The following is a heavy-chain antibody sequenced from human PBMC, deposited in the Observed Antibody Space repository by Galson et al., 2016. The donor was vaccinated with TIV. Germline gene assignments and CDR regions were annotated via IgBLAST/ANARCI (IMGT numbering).Heavy chain of an antibody. CDR3: ARGFNYGFDFYYGMDV. J-gene: IGHJ6*02. CDR2: INPNGDDT. D-gene: IGHD5-18*01. CDR1: GGVFNNYA. Sequence: SVKVSCKASGGVFNNYAINWVRQAPGQGPEWMGWINPNGDDTNYAQRFQGRVSMTRDTSISTAYMELSRLRSDDTAVFFCARGFNYGFDFYYGMDVWGQGTTVTVSS. V-gene: IGHV1-2*02.